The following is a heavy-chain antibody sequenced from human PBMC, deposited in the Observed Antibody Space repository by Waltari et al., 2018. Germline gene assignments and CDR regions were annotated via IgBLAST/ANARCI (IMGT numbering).Heavy chain of an antibody. CDR1: GYSISSGYY. CDR3: ARHAAPKYYYGSGSYPVNWFDP. J-gene: IGHJ5*02. D-gene: IGHD3-10*01. Sequence: QVQLQESGPGLVKPSETLSLTCAVSGYSISSGYYWGWIRQPPGKGLEWIGSIYHSGSTYYNPSPKSRVTISVDTSKNQFSLKLSSVTAADTAVYYCARHAAPKYYYGSGSYPVNWFDPWGQGTLVTVSS. CDR2: IYHSGST. V-gene: IGHV4-38-2*01.